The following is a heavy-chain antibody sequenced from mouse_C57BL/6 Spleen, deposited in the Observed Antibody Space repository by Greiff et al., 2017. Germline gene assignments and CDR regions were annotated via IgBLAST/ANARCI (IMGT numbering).Heavy chain of an antibody. Sequence: VQLQQSGPELVKPGASVKISCKASGYTFTDYYMNWVKQSHGKSLEWIGDINPNNGGTSYNQKFKGKATLTVDKSSSTAYMELRSLTSEDSAVYYCERGYGDYWGQGTTLTVSS. V-gene: IGHV1-26*01. CDR2: INPNNGGT. D-gene: IGHD1-1*02. J-gene: IGHJ2*01. CDR3: ERGYGDY. CDR1: GYTFTDYY.